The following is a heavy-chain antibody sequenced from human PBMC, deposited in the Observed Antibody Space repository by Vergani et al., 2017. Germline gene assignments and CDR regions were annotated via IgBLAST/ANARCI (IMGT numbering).Heavy chain of an antibody. V-gene: IGHV5-51*01. CDR2: IYPGDSDT. Sequence: EVQLVQSGAEVKKPGESLKISCKGSGYSFTSYWIGWVRQMPGKGLEWMGIIYPGDSDTRYSPSFQGQVTISADKSIITAYLPWSSLTASDTAMYYCARLIPENIRYFDLLLGSMDVWGQGTTVTVSS. D-gene: IGHD3-9*01. CDR3: ARLIPENIRYFDLLLGSMDV. CDR1: GYSFTSYW. J-gene: IGHJ6*02.